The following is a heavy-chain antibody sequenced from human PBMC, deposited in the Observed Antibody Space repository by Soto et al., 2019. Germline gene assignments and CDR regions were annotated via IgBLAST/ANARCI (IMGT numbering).Heavy chain of an antibody. CDR2: IYYSGST. Sequence: ALSLTCPIYGSSVTSGDYYRGWGRQQPGKGLEWIGYIYYSGSTYYNPSLKSRVTIPVDTSKNQFSLKLSSVTAADTAVYYCARSYCINGVCYFDYWGQGTLVPGSS. J-gene: IGHJ4*02. CDR3: ARSYCINGVCYFDY. D-gene: IGHD2-8*01. V-gene: IGHV4-30-4*08. CDR1: GSSVTSGDYY.